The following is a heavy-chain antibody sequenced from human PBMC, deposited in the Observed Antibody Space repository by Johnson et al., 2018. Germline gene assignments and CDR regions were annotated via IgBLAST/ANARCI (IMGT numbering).Heavy chain of an antibody. CDR1: GGTFSNFA. Sequence: QVQLVQAGAEVKKPGSSVKVSCKASGGTFSNFAFSWVRQAPGQGLEWMGGIIPIFGTANYAQKFQGRGTITADGSTTAYMELSSLTSEDTAVYYWARGYYSDTSGYYPDYDAFDIWGQGTMVTVSS. D-gene: IGHD3-22*01. CDR2: IIPIFGTA. CDR3: ARGYYSDTSGYYPDYDAFDI. J-gene: IGHJ3*02. V-gene: IGHV1-69*12.